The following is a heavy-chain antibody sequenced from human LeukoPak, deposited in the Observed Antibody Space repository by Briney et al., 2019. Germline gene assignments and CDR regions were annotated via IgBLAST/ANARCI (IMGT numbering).Heavy chain of an antibody. CDR1: GFSLVNSD. D-gene: IGHD5/OR15-5a*01. CDR3: ARQMTSTRLFDS. CDR2: IRYDGSDK. V-gene: IGHV3-30*02. Sequence: GGSLRLSCAPSGFSLVNSDMHWVRQAPGKGLEWVAFIRYDGSDKYYADSLKGRFTISRDNSNNTLFLQMDTLRADDTAVYFCARQMTSTRLFDSWGQGTLVTVSS. J-gene: IGHJ4*02.